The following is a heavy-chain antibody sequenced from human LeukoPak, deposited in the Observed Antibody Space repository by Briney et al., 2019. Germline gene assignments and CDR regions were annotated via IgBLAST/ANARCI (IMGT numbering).Heavy chain of an antibody. V-gene: IGHV3-48*03. Sequence: GGSLRLSCAASGFTFSSYEMNWVRQAPGKGLEWVSYISSSGSTIYYADSVKGRFTISRDNAKNSLYLRMNSLRAEDTAVYYCARTGGYSQLFDPWGQGTLVTVSS. CDR2: ISSSGSTI. CDR1: GFTFSSYE. J-gene: IGHJ5*02. CDR3: ARTGGYSQLFDP. D-gene: IGHD5-18*01.